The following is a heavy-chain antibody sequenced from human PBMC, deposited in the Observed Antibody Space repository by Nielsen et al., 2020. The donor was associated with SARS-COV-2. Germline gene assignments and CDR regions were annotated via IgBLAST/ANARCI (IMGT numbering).Heavy chain of an antibody. CDR3: ARASTYSGYDGDYYYYYGMDV. D-gene: IGHD5-12*01. V-gene: IGHV3-48*03. CDR2: ISSSGSTI. Sequence: GESLKISCAASGFTFSSYEMNWVRQAPGKGLEWVSYISSSGSTIYYADSVKGRFTISRDNAKNSLYLQMNSLRAEDTAVYYCARASTYSGYDGDYYYYYGMDVWGQGTTVTVSS. CDR1: GFTFSSYE. J-gene: IGHJ6*02.